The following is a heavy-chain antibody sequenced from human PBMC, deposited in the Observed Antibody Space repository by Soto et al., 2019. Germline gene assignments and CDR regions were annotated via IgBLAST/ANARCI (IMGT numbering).Heavy chain of an antibody. CDR1: GFTFSSYG. Sequence: QVQLVESGGGVVQPGRSLRLSCAASGFTFSSYGMHWVRQAPGKGLEWVAVISYDGSNKYYPDSVKGRFTISRDNSKNTLYLQMNSLRAEDTAVYYCAKEVWSGPMDVWGQGTTVTVSS. D-gene: IGHD3-3*01. V-gene: IGHV3-30*18. CDR3: AKEVWSGPMDV. J-gene: IGHJ6*02. CDR2: ISYDGSNK.